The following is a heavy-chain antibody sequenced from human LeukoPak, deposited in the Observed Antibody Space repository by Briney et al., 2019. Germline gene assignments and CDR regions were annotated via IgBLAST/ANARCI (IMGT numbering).Heavy chain of an antibody. CDR2: ISISGTTI. Sequence: PGGSLRLSCTSSGFTFNDYFMSWIRQAPGKGLEWVSYISISGTTIYYADSVKGRFTISRDNAKNTLYLQMKNLRPEGTAVYYCGRCAGTPQYYYYYYYMDVWGKGTTVTVSS. J-gene: IGHJ6*03. V-gene: IGHV3-11*04. CDR1: GFTFNDYF. CDR3: GRCAGTPQYYYYYYYMDV. D-gene: IGHD1/OR15-1a*01.